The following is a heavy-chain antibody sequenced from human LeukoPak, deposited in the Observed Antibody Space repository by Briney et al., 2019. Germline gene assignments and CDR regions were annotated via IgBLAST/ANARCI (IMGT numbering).Heavy chain of an antibody. D-gene: IGHD5-12*01. CDR2: ISYDGTNK. CDR1: GFTFSNYA. J-gene: IGHJ4*02. CDR3: ARDRSSYEYYFDH. V-gene: IGHV3-30-3*01. Sequence: GRSLRLSCAASGFTFSNYAMHWVRQAPGKGLEWVAVISYDGTNKYYADSVKGRCTISRDNSKNTLYLQMNSLRAEDTAVFYCARDRSSYEYYFDHWGQGTLVPVSS.